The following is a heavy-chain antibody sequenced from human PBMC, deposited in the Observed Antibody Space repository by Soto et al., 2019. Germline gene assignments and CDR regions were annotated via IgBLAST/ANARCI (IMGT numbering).Heavy chain of an antibody. CDR1: GGSISSGGYY. V-gene: IGHV4-31*03. D-gene: IGHD4-17*01. Sequence: TLSLTCTVSGGSISSGGYYWSWIRQHPGKGLEWIGYIYHSGSTYYNPSLKSRVTISVDTSKNQFSLKLSSVTAADTAVYYCARDRYGDYVFDYWGQGTLVTAPQ. CDR3: ARDRYGDYVFDY. CDR2: IYHSGST. J-gene: IGHJ4*02.